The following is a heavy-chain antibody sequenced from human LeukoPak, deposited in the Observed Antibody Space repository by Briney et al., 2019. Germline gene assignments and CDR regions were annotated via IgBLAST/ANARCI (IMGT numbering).Heavy chain of an antibody. V-gene: IGHV1-24*01. CDR1: GYTLTELS. CDR2: FDPEDGET. D-gene: IGHD6-13*01. CDR3: ARDRLAAAGNYYYYGMDV. J-gene: IGHJ6*02. Sequence: ASVKVSCKVSGYTLTELSMHWVRQAPGKGLEWMGGFDPEDGETIYAQKFQGRVTMTEDTSTDTAYMELSSLRSEDTAVYYCARDRLAAAGNYYYYGMDVWGQGTTVTVSS.